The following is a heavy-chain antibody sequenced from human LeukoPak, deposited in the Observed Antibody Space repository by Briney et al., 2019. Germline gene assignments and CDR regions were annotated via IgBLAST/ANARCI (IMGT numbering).Heavy chain of an antibody. CDR2: IYWDDDK. CDR3: AHVHLSGSDYILTFRAFDI. J-gene: IGHJ3*02. V-gene: IGHV2-5*02. D-gene: IGHD5-12*01. Sequence: SGPTLVSPTQTLTLTCTFSGFSLSTSGVGVGWIRQPPGKALEWLALIYWDDDKRYSPSLKSRLTITKDTSKNQVVLTMTNMDPVDTATYYCAHVHLSGSDYILTFRAFDIWGQGTMVTVSS. CDR1: GFSLSTSGVG.